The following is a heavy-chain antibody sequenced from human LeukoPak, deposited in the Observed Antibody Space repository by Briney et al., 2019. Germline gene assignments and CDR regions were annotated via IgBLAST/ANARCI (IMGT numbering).Heavy chain of an antibody. CDR1: GGTFSSYA. Sequence: SVKVSCKASGGTFSSYAISWVRQAPGQGLEWMGGIIPIFGTANYAQRFQGRVTITADESTSTAYMELSSLRSEDTAVYYCARGPSERVVIESDYWGQGTLVTVSS. CDR3: ARGPSERVVIESDY. D-gene: IGHD3-3*01. J-gene: IGHJ4*02. CDR2: IIPIFGTA. V-gene: IGHV1-69*13.